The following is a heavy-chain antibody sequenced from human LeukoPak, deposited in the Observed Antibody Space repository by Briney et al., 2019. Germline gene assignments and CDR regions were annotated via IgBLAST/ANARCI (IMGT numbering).Heavy chain of an antibody. J-gene: IGHJ5*02. V-gene: IGHV4-31*03. D-gene: IGHD3-10*01. CDR2: ICYSGTT. CDR1: GGSISSSSYY. CDR3: ANYGAGTYRFDP. Sequence: SETLSLTCTVSGGSISSSSYYWGWIRQHPGRGLEWIEYICYSGTTYYNPSLKSRVTISVDMSENQFSLKLSSVTAADTAVYYCANYGAGTYRFDPWGQGTLVTVSS.